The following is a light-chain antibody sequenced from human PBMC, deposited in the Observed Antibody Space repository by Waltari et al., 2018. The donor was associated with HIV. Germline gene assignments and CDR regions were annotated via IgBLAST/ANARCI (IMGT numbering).Light chain of an antibody. CDR3: QQYGSSPRT. CDR2: GAS. V-gene: IGKV3-20*01. J-gene: IGKJ1*01. Sequence: EVVLTQSPGTLSLSPGERATLSCRASQSVSSNYLAWYQQKPGQPPRLLIYGASSRAPGIPDRFSGRGSGTDFTLTISRLEPEDFAVYYCQQYGSSPRTFGQGTKVEIK. CDR1: QSVSSNY.